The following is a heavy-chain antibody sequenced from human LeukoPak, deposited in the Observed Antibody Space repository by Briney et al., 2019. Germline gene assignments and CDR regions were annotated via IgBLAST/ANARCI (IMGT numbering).Heavy chain of an antibody. CDR3: ARGGGIAAAGMLGS. D-gene: IGHD6-13*01. Sequence: PGGSLRLSCAASGFNFNTYAMHWVRQAPGKGLEWVSVIYSGGITYYADSVKGRFTISRDNSKNTLYLQMNSLRAEDTAVYYCARGGGIAAAGMLGSWGQGTLVTVSS. CDR1: GFNFNTYA. V-gene: IGHV3-53*01. CDR2: IYSGGIT. J-gene: IGHJ4*02.